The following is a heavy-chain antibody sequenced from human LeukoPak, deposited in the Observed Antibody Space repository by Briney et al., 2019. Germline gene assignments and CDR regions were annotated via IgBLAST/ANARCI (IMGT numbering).Heavy chain of an antibody. CDR1: GYTFTNYG. CDR2: ISTYNNNT. CDR3: ARNYDFWSDYSLSRWFDP. V-gene: IGHV1-18*01. J-gene: IGHJ5*02. Sequence: ASVKVSCKASGYTFTNYGFSWVRQAPGQGLEWMGWISTYNNNTNYAQKFQGRASMTTDTSTSTAYMELRSLRSDDTAVYYCARNYDFWSDYSLSRWFDPWGQGTLVTVSS. D-gene: IGHD3-3*01.